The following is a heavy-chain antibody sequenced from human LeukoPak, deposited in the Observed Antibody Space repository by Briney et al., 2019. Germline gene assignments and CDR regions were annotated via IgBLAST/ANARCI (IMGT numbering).Heavy chain of an antibody. V-gene: IGHV1-2*02. CDR1: GYTFTDYY. J-gene: IGHJ3*02. CDR2: INPNSGGT. Sequence: ASVKVSCKASGYTFTDYYMDWVRPAPGQGLEWMGWINPNSGGTNYAQKFQGRVTMTRDTSISTAYTELSRLRSDDTAVYYCARELGRAVAGATLDAFDIWGQGTMVTVSS. CDR3: ARELGRAVAGATLDAFDI. D-gene: IGHD6-19*01.